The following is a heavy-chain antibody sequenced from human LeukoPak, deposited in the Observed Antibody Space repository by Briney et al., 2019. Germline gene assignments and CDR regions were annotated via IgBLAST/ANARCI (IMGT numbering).Heavy chain of an antibody. V-gene: IGHV3-13*01. Sequence: PGGSLRLSCAASGFTFTTSDMHWVRQTTGKGLEWVSAIGAVGNTYYSGSVKGRFTISREDADNSVYLQMDNLRAGDTALYYCARAPNAYTTNWYIDLWGRGTLVTVSS. CDR2: IGAVGNT. J-gene: IGHJ2*01. D-gene: IGHD2-8*01. CDR1: GFTFTTSD. CDR3: ARAPNAYTTNWYIDL.